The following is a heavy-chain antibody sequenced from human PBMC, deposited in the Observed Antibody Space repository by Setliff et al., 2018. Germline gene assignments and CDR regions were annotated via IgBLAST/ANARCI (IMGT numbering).Heavy chain of an antibody. CDR3: ARKGTDNAFDI. J-gene: IGHJ3*02. D-gene: IGHD3-9*01. CDR2: INPNSGGT. CDR1: GYTFTGYY. V-gene: IGHV1-2*04. Sequence: GASVKVSCKASGYTFTGYYMHWVRQAPGQGLEWMGWINPNSGGTNYAQKFQGWVTMTRDTSISTAYMELSRLRSDDAAVFYCARKGTDNAFDIWGQGTMVTVSS.